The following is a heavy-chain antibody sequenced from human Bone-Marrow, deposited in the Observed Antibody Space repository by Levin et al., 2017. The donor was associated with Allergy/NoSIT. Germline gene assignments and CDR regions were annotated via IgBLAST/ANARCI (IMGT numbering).Heavy chain of an antibody. Sequence: GGSLRLFCAASGFTFNIYWMHWVRQAPGKGLVWLSRIKGDGSTTSYADSVKGRFTISRDNAKNTLSLQMNSLRPEDTAVYYCFASGSYSGYWGQGTLVTVSS. D-gene: IGHD3-10*01. CDR2: IKGDGSTT. CDR1: GFTFNIYW. CDR3: FASGSYSGY. V-gene: IGHV3-74*01. J-gene: IGHJ4*02.